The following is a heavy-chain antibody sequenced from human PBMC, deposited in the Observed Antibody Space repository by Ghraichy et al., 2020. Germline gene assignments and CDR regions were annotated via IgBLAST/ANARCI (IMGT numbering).Heavy chain of an antibody. V-gene: IGHV3-21*01. D-gene: IGHD3-3*01. CDR1: GFTFSSYS. J-gene: IGHJ6*02. CDR2: ISSSSSYI. CDR3: ARAAQHDFWNEYYYYGMGV. Sequence: GGSLRLSCAASGFTFSSYSMNWVRQAPGKGLEWVSSISSSSSYIYYADSVKGRFTISRDNAKNSLYLQMNSLRAEDTAVYYCARAAQHDFWNEYYYYGMGVWGQGTTVTVSS.